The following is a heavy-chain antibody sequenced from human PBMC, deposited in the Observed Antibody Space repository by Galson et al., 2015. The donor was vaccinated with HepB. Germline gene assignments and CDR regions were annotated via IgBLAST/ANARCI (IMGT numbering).Heavy chain of an antibody. V-gene: IGHV3-48*02. CDR2: ISSSSSTI. J-gene: IGHJ4*02. CDR3: ARDRRYYYGSGSYYSYFDY. Sequence: SLRLSCAASGFTFSSYSMNWVRQAPGKGLEWVSYISSSSSTIYYADSVKGRFTISRDNAKNSLYLQMNSLRDEDTAVYYCARDRRYYYGSGSYYSYFDYWGQGTLVTVSS. D-gene: IGHD3-10*01. CDR1: GFTFSSYS.